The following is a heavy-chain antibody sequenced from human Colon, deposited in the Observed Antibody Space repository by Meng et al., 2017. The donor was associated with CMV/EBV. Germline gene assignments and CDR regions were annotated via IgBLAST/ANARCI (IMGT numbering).Heavy chain of an antibody. J-gene: IGHJ4*02. V-gene: IGHV1-58*01. CDR1: VFTFSRSG. CDR2: IVVGSDNT. D-gene: IGHD2-2*02. Sequence: SVKVSCKASVFTFSRSGVHWVRQARGQRLEWIGWIVVGSDNTNYAQKFQERVTITRDMSTSTAYMELSSLRSEDTAVYYCARGLKKEGGPCSSTSCYTGFDYWGQGTLVTVSS. CDR3: ARGLKKEGGPCSSTSCYTGFDY.